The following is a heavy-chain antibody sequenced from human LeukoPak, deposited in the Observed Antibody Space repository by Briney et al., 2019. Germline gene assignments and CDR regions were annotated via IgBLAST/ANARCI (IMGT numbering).Heavy chain of an antibody. V-gene: IGHV4-38-2*01. CDR2: IYHSGST. D-gene: IGHD2-2*02. Sequence: SETLSLTCAVSGYSISSGYYWGWIRPPPGKGLEWIGSIYHSGSTYYNPSLKSRVTISVDTSKNQFSLKLSSVTAADTAVYYCARVVPAAISYYYFYMDVWGKGTTVTVSS. CDR1: GYSISSGYY. J-gene: IGHJ6*03. CDR3: ARVVPAAISYYYFYMDV.